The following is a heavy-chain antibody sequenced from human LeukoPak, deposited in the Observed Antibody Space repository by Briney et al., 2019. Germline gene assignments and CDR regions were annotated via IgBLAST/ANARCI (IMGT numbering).Heavy chain of an antibody. CDR1: GGSISSSSYY. CDR3: AIHHAPGLHYYGSGGRYFDY. V-gene: IGHV4-39*01. D-gene: IGHD3-10*01. Sequence: SETLSLTCTVSGGSISSSSYYWGWIRQPPGKGLEWIGSIYYSGSTYYNPSLKSRVTISVDTSKNQFSLNLSSVTAADTAVYYCAIHHAPGLHYYGSGGRYFDYWGQGTLVTVSS. CDR2: IYYSGST. J-gene: IGHJ4*02.